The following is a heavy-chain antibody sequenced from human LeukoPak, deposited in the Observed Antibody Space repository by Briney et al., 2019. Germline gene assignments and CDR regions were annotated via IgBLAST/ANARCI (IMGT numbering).Heavy chain of an antibody. CDR1: GYTFTSYG. V-gene: IGHV1-18*01. Sequence: GASVKVSCKASGYTFTSYGISWVRQAPGQGLEWMGWISGYNGNTNYAQKLQGRVTMTTDTSTSTAYMELRSLRSDDTAVYYCARGPAYYDILTGYSPGGLIDYWGQGTLVTVSS. J-gene: IGHJ4*02. D-gene: IGHD3-9*01. CDR3: ARGPAYYDILTGYSPGGLIDY. CDR2: ISGYNGNT.